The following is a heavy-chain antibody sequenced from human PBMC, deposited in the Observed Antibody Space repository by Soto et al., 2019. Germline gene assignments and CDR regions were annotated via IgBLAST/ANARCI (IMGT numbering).Heavy chain of an antibody. Sequence: PGGSLRLSCAASGFTFSSYGMHWVRQAPGKGLEWVAVISYDGSNKYYADSVKGRFTISRDNSKNTLYLQMNSLRAEDTAVYYCAKGEWGQLYYYGMDVWGKGTTVTVAS. CDR3: AKGEWGQLYYYGMDV. CDR1: GFTFSSYG. J-gene: IGHJ6*04. D-gene: IGHD1-1*01. CDR2: ISYDGSNK. V-gene: IGHV3-30*18.